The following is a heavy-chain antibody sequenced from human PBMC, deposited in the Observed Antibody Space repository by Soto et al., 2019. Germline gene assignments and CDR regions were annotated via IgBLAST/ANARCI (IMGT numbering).Heavy chain of an antibody. D-gene: IGHD3-22*01. Sequence: GGSLRLSCAASGFTFSSYSMNWVRQAPGKGLEWVSYISSSSSTIYYADSVKGRFTISRDNAKNSLYLQMNSLRDEDTAVYYCARVRYYDSSGAKGYYGMDVWGQGTTVTVSS. J-gene: IGHJ6*02. CDR3: ARVRYYDSSGAKGYYGMDV. CDR2: ISSSSSTI. V-gene: IGHV3-48*02. CDR1: GFTFSSYS.